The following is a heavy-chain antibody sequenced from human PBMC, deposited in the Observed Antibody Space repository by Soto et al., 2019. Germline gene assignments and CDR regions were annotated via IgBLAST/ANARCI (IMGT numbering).Heavy chain of an antibody. CDR1: GFTFSSYA. Sequence: QVQLVESGGGVVQPGRSLRLSCAASGFTFSSYAMHWVRQAPGKGLEWVAVISYDGSNKYYADSVKGRFTISRDNSKNTRDLQMNSLRAEDTAVYYCARTGDSSGYYYVPFDYWGQGTLVTVSS. D-gene: IGHD3-22*01. CDR3: ARTGDSSGYYYVPFDY. V-gene: IGHV3-30-3*01. J-gene: IGHJ4*02. CDR2: ISYDGSNK.